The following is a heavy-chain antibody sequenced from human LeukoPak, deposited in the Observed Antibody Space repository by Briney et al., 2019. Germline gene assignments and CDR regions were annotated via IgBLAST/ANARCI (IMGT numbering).Heavy chain of an antibody. Sequence: SVKVSCKASGGTFSSYAISWVRQAPGQGLEWMGGIIPIFGTANYAQKFQGRVTITADESTSTAYMELSSLRSEDTAVYYCAREISLGLHCSSTSCYGGGFDYWGQGTLVTVSS. CDR1: GGTFSSYA. CDR3: AREISLGLHCSSTSCYGGGFDY. CDR2: IIPIFGTA. J-gene: IGHJ4*02. D-gene: IGHD2-2*01. V-gene: IGHV1-69*01.